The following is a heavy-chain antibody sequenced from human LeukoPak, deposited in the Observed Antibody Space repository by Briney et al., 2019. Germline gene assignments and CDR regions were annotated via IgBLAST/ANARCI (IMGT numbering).Heavy chain of an antibody. D-gene: IGHD2-2*01. CDR2: ISSDGSHK. Sequence: PGGSLRLSCAASGFTFSSYAMHWVRQAPGKGLEWVAFISSDGSHKYYADSVRGRFTISSDTSKNTLSLQMNSLRADDTAIYYCARDRCSRGSCYAGYSFYFDYWGQGILVTVSS. J-gene: IGHJ4*02. V-gene: IGHV3-33*08. CDR3: ARDRCSRGSCYAGYSFYFDY. CDR1: GFTFSSYA.